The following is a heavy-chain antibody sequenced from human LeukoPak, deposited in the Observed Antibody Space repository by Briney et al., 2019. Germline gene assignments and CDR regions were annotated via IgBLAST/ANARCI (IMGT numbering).Heavy chain of an antibody. CDR2: TRNKANSYTT. CDR3: SRALYYDRSTYCNDY. D-gene: IGHD3-22*01. CDR1: GFTLSDYY. V-gene: IGHV3-72*01. J-gene: IGHJ4*02. Sequence: GGSLRLSCAASGFTLSDYYMAWVRQAPGKGLEWLGRTRNKANSYTTEYAASVKGRVTISRDASKSSLYLQMNSLKAEDTAMYYCSRALYYDRSTYCNDYWGQGTLVTVSS.